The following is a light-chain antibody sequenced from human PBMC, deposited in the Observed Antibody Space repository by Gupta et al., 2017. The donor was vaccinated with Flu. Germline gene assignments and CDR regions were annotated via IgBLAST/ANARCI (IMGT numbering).Light chain of an antibody. V-gene: IGLV2-14*04. CDR2: DVS. CDR3: SSYTRSDSVV. J-gene: IGLJ2*01. CDR1: SSDVGAYKY. Sequence: SITISCTGSSSDVGAYKYVSWYQQDPGKAPKLMIYDVSDRPSGVSNRFSGSKSGNTASLTISGLQAEDEADYYCSSYTRSDSVVFGGGTKLTVL.